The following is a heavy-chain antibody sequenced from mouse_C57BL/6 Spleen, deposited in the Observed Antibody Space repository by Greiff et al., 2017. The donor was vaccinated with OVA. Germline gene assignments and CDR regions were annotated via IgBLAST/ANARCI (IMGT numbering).Heavy chain of an antibody. CDR3: ARPRARGYYAMDY. CDR2: ISSGSSTI. J-gene: IGHJ4*01. V-gene: IGHV5-17*01. D-gene: IGHD3-1*01. CDR1: GFTFSDYG. Sequence: EVMLVESGGGLVKPGGSLKLSCAASGFTFSDYGMHWVRQAPEKGLEWVAYISSGSSTIYYADTVKGRFTISRDNAKNTLFLQMTSLRSEDTAMDYCARPRARGYYAMDYWGQGTSVTVSS.